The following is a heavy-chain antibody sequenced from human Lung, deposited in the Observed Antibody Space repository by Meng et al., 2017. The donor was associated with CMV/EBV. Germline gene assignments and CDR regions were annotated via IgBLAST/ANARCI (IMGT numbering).Heavy chain of an antibody. V-gene: IGHV3-30*02. CDR1: GFSFTEYG. Sequence: GESLKISCAASGFSFTEYGMHWVRQTPDKGLEWVAFIRMDESDKFYGASVKGRFTISRDMSRKTLFLQMNSLRTDDTGVYYCAKDDPVVAIWGQGTLGTVSS. J-gene: IGHJ4*02. CDR2: IRMDESDK. D-gene: IGHD4-23*01. CDR3: AKDDPVVAI.